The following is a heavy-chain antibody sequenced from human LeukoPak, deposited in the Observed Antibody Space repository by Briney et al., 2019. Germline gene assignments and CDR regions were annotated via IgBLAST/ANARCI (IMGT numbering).Heavy chain of an antibody. V-gene: IGHV3-11*01. CDR3: ARGPIRYCSSTSCSPNYYYYYMDV. J-gene: IGHJ6*03. Sequence: GGSLRLSCAASGFTFSDYYMSWIRQAPGKGLEWVSYISSSGSTIYYADSVKGRFTISRDNAKNSLYLQMNSPRAEDTALYYCARGPIRYCSSTSCSPNYYYYYMDVWGKGTTVTVSS. D-gene: IGHD2-2*01. CDR2: ISSSGSTI. CDR1: GFTFSDYY.